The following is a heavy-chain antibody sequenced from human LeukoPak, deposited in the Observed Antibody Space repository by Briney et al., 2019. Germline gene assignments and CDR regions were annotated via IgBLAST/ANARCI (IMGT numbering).Heavy chain of an antibody. CDR3: ARVFALRWWSGWFDP. CDR1: GGSISSGSYY. D-gene: IGHD4-23*01. J-gene: IGHJ5*02. Sequence: SETLSLTCTVSGGSISSGSYYWSWIRQPAGKGLEWIGRIYTSGSTNYNPSLKSRVTISVDTSKNQFSLKLSSVTAADTAVYYCARVFALRWWSGWFDPWGQGTLVTVSS. CDR2: IYTSGST. V-gene: IGHV4-61*02.